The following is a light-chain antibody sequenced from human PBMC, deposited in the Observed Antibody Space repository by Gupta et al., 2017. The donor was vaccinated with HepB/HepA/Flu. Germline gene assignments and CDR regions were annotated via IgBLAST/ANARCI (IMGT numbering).Light chain of an antibody. CDR3: QHENNYSWT. CDR2: KAS. CDR1: QSINTW. V-gene: IGKV1-5*03. Sequence: DIQMTQSPSTLSASVGDRVTITCRASQSINTWLAWYQQKPGQAPKLLIYKASSLESGVPSRFSGSGSGTDFTLTIISLQPDDFATYFCQHENNYSWTFGQGTKVEIK. J-gene: IGKJ1*01.